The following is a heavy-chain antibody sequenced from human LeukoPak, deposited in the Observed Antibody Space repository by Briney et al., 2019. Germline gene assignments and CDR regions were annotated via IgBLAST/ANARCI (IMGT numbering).Heavy chain of an antibody. D-gene: IGHD3-10*01. CDR2: ISYDGSNK. J-gene: IGHJ4*02. Sequence: GGSLRLSCAASGFTFSSYGMHWVRQAPGKGLEWVAVISYDGSNKYYADSVKGRFTISRHNSKNTLYLQMNSLRAEDTAVYYCATAYYYGSGSYYNGGTIHAFDYWGQGTLVTVSS. V-gene: IGHV3-30*03. CDR1: GFTFSSYG. CDR3: ATAYYYGSGSYYNGGTIHAFDY.